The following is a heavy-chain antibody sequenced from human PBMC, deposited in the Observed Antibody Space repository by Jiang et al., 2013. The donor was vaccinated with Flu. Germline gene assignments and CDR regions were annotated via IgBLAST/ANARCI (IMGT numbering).Heavy chain of an antibody. Sequence: GAEVKKPGESLKTSCKGSGYSFTSYWIGWVRQMPGKGLEWMGIIYPGDSDTRYSPSFQGQVTISADKSISTAYLQWSSLKASDTAMYYCARLEATMIVVRAYAFDIWGQGTMVTVSS. D-gene: IGHD3-22*01. J-gene: IGHJ3*02. CDR1: GYSFTSYW. CDR2: IYPGDSDT. CDR3: ARLEATMIVVRAYAFDI. V-gene: IGHV5-51*01.